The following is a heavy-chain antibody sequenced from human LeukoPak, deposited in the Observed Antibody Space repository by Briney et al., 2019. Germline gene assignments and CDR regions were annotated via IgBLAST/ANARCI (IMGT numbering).Heavy chain of an antibody. CDR2: IYRSGDT. J-gene: IGHJ5*02. Sequence: SETLSLTCTVSGGSITDTTYYWGWIRQPPGKRLEWIGSIYRSGDTYYNPSLNNRVTLSVDTSKNQFSLKLSSVTAADTAVYYCARDDYYYDSSGYLAWGQGTLVTVSS. CDR3: ARDDYYYDSSGYLA. CDR1: GGSITDTTYY. D-gene: IGHD3-22*01. V-gene: IGHV4-39*07.